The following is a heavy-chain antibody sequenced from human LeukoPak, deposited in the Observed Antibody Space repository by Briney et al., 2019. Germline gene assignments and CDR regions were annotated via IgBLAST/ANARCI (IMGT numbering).Heavy chain of an antibody. D-gene: IGHD5-18*01. J-gene: IGHJ6*02. Sequence: SETLSLTCTVSGGSFSSGSYYWSWIRQPPGKGLEWIGYIYYSGSTNYNPSLKSRVTISVDTSKNQFSLKLSSVAAADTAVYYCARVGYGYGPYGMDVWGQGTTVTVSS. CDR2: IYYSGST. CDR3: ARVGYGYGPYGMDV. V-gene: IGHV4-61*01. CDR1: GGSFSSGSYY.